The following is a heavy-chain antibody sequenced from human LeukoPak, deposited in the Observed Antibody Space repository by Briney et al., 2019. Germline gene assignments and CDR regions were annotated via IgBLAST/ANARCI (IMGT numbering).Heavy chain of an antibody. Sequence: RASVKVSCKASGYTFTGYYMHWVRQAPGQGLEWMGWINPNSGGTNYAQKFQGRVTMTRDTSISTAYMELSRLRSDDTAVYYCASHYYGSGRLDDGYDWFDPWGQGTLVTVSS. J-gene: IGHJ5*02. D-gene: IGHD3-10*01. V-gene: IGHV1-2*02. CDR3: ASHYYGSGRLDDGYDWFDP. CDR2: INPNSGGT. CDR1: GYTFTGYY.